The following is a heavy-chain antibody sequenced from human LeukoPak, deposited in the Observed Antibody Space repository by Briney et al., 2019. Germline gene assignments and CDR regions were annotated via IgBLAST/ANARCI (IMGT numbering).Heavy chain of an antibody. CDR1: GFTFSSYG. J-gene: IGHJ6*02. CDR3: AKADSGGNYYYGMDV. CDR2: ISYDGSNK. D-gene: IGHD4-23*01. V-gene: IGHV3-30*18. Sequence: GGSLRLSCAASGFTFSSYGMHWVRQAPGKGLEWVAVISYDGSNKYYADSVKGRFTISRDNSKNTLYLQMNGLRAEDTAVYYCAKADSGGNYYYGMDVWGQGTTVTVSS.